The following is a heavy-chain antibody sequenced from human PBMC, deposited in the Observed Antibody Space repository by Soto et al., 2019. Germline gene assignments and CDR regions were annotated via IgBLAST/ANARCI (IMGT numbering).Heavy chain of an antibody. V-gene: IGHV3-23*01. Sequence: EVQLLESGGGLVHPGGSLRLSCAASGFTFSSYAMSWVRQAPGKGLEWVSAISGSGGSTYYGDSVKGRFTISRDNSKNTPYLQMNSLRAEDTAVYYCAQALYQGAFGIWGQGTMVTVSS. J-gene: IGHJ3*02. D-gene: IGHD2-2*01. CDR3: AQALYQGAFGI. CDR2: ISGSGGST. CDR1: GFTFSSYA.